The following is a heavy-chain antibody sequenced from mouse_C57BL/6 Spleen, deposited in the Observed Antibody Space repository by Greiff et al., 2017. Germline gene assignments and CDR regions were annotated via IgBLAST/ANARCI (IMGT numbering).Heavy chain of an antibody. CDR1: GYTFTDYE. V-gene: IGHV1-15*01. CDR3: TNYGSSYWYFDV. D-gene: IGHD1-1*01. Sequence: QVQLQHSGAELVRPGASVTLSCKASGYTFTDYEMHWVKQTPVHGLEWIGAIDPETGGTAYNQKFKGKAILTADKSSSTAYMELRSLTSEDSAVYYCTNYGSSYWYFDVWGTGTTVTVSS. CDR2: IDPETGGT. J-gene: IGHJ1*03.